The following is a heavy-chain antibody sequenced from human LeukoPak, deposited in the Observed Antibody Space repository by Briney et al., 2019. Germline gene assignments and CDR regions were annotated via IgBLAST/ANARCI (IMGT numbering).Heavy chain of an antibody. D-gene: IGHD6-13*01. CDR3: ARVSYSSSWQSYFDY. CDR2: IKQDGSEK. CDR1: GFTFSSYW. Sequence: GGSLRLSCAASGFTFSSYWMSWVRQAPGKGLEWVANIKQDGSEKYYVDSVKGRFTISRDNAKNSLYLQMNSLRAEDTAVYYCARVSYSSSWQSYFDYWGQGTLVTVSS. J-gene: IGHJ4*02. V-gene: IGHV3-7*01.